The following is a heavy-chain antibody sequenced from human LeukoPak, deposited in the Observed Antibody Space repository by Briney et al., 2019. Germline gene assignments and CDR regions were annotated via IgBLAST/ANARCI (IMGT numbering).Heavy chain of an antibody. CDR3: TRHGDSDIVVVPAAIRGLVRTYYMDV. V-gene: IGHV3-73*01. CDR2: IRSKANSYAT. CDR1: GFTFSGSA. J-gene: IGHJ6*03. D-gene: IGHD2-2*02. Sequence: PGGSLRLSCAASGFTFSGSAMHWVRQASGKGLEWVGRIRSKANSYATAYAASVKGRFTISRDDSKNTAYLQMNSLKTEDTAVYYCTRHGDSDIVVVPAAIRGLVRTYYMDVWGKGTTVTVSS.